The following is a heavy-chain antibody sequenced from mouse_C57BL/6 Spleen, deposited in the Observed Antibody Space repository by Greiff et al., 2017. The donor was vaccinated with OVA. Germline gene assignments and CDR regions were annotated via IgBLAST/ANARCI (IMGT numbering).Heavy chain of an antibody. J-gene: IGHJ2*01. V-gene: IGHV1-55*01. CDR3: AREGYYGSTHLDY. CDR1: GYTFTSYW. Sequence: QVQLQQPGAELVKPGASVKMSCKASGYTFTSYWITWVKQRPGQGLEWIGDIYPGSGSTNYNEKFKSKATLTVDTSSSTAYMQLSSLTSEDSAVDYCAREGYYGSTHLDYWGQGTTLTVSA. CDR2: IYPGSGST. D-gene: IGHD1-1*01.